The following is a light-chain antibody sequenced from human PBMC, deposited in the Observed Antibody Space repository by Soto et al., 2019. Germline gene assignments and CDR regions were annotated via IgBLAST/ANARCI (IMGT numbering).Light chain of an antibody. CDR3: QSYDSTLTVV. Sequence: QSVLTQPPSVSGAPGQRVTISCTGSRSDIGAGYDVHWYQQVPGTAPKLLIYGNINRPSGVPVRFSGSKSGTTASLAITGLQADDEADYYCQSYDSTLTVVFGGGTKLTVL. CDR2: GNI. V-gene: IGLV1-40*01. CDR1: RSDIGAGYD. J-gene: IGLJ2*01.